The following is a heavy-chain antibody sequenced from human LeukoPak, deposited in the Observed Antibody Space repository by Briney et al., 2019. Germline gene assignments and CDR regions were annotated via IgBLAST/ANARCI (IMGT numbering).Heavy chain of an antibody. V-gene: IGHV4-4*02. D-gene: IGHD1-1*01. CDR2: IYHSGST. J-gene: IGHJ4*02. CDR1: GFTFSSYEM. Sequence: PGGSLRLSCAASGFTFSSYEMNWVRQPPGKGLEWIGEIYHSGSTNYNPSLKSRVTISVDKSKNQFSLKLTSVTAADTAVYYCARIGNYYFDYWGQGTLVTVSS. CDR3: ARIGNYYFDY.